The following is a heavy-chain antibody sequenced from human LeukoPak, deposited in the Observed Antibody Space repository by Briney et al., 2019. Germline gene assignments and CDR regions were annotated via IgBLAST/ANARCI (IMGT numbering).Heavy chain of an antibody. V-gene: IGHV3-48*03. CDR2: ISSSGSTI. CDR1: GFTFSSYE. CDR3: ATRWGYDYQFDY. Sequence: PGGSLRLSCAASGFTFSSYEMNWVRHAPGKGLEWVSYISSSGSTIYYADSVKGRFTISRDNAKNSLYLQMNSLRAEDTAVYYCATRWGYDYQFDYWGQGTLVTVSS. D-gene: IGHD4-11*01. J-gene: IGHJ4*02.